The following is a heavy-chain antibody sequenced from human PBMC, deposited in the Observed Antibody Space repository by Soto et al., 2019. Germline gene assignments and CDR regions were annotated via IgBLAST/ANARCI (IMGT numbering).Heavy chain of an antibody. J-gene: IGHJ4*02. CDR2: IYSGGDT. CDR1: GFTVSNIY. Sequence: EVQLVESGGDLIQPGWSLRLSCAASGFTVSNIYMSWVRQAPGKGLGWVSVIYSGGDTFYAESVKGRFTISRDNSKNTLYLRMHSLRIEDTAVYYCTRDPWDYWGQGTLVTVSS. CDR3: TRDPWDY. V-gene: IGHV3-53*01.